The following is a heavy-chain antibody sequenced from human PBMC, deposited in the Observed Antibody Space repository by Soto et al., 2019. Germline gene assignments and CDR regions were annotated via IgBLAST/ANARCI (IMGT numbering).Heavy chain of an antibody. J-gene: IGHJ4*02. CDR1: GFRFDNYA. CDR3: AKDRICNSLSCQVFES. Sequence: VQLLQSGGGLVQPGGSLRLSCAASGFRFDNYAMSWVRQVPGKGLEWVSTISGGAYNTDYAASVRGRFTTYRDSSKNTLYLHMSSLRAADTALYYCAKDRICNSLSCQVFESWGQGTLVTVSS. CDR2: ISGGAYNT. V-gene: IGHV3-23*01. D-gene: IGHD2-2*01.